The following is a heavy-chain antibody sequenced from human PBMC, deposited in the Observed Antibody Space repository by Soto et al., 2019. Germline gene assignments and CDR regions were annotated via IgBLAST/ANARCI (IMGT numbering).Heavy chain of an antibody. J-gene: IGHJ6*02. V-gene: IGHV5-51*01. CDR1: GYSFTSYW. CDR3: ARLKRTGVIYYYYSMDV. Sequence: SGESLKISCKGSGYSFTSYWIGWVRQMPGKGLGWLGFIYLGDSDTRYSPSFQGQITTSADKPISTAYLQWSSLKASHTAMYYCARLKRTGVIYYYYSMDVRSQATTLTATS. D-gene: IGHD1-1*01. CDR2: IYLGDSDT.